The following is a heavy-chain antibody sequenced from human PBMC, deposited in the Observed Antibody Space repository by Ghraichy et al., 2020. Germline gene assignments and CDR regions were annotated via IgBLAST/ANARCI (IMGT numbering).Heavy chain of an antibody. Sequence: ALVKVSCKASGYTFTSYGISWVRQAPGQGLEWMGWISAYNGNTNYAQKLQGRVTMTTDTSTSTAYMELRSLRSDDTAVYYCASVKIASAGTGFDYWGQGTLVTVSS. CDR1: GYTFTSYG. V-gene: IGHV1-18*04. J-gene: IGHJ4*02. D-gene: IGHD6-13*01. CDR3: ASVKIASAGTGFDY. CDR2: ISAYNGNT.